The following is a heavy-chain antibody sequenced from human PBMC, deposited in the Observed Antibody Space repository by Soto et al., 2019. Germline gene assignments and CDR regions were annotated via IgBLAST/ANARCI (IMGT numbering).Heavy chain of an antibody. D-gene: IGHD2-2*01. CDR2: IFYNGNT. CDR3: ARNAYQLPNFSYYYGMDV. J-gene: IGHJ6*02. CDR1: GGSISRSNYN. Sequence: SETLSLTCIVSGGSISRSNYNWGWIRQSPGKGLEWIGSIFYNGNTYYNPSLQSRVFISADTSKNRFSLDLTSVTAADTAVYYCARNAYQLPNFSYYYGMDVWGQGTTVTVSS. V-gene: IGHV4-39*01.